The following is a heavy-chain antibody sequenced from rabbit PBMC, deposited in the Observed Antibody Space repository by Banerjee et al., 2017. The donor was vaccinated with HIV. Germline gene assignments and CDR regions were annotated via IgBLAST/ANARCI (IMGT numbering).Heavy chain of an antibody. CDR1: GIDFSSYCY. D-gene: IGHD4-1*01. J-gene: IGHJ4*01. CDR2: IYTDDGST. V-gene: IGHV1S45*01. Sequence: QEQLEESGGGLVKPEGSLTLTCKASGIDFSSYCYMCWVRQAPGKGLEWIGCIYTDDGSTYYASWVNGRFTISKTSSTTVTLQLNSLTAADTATYFCARFGGVAGDFSLWGQGTLVTVS. CDR3: ARFGGVAGDFSL.